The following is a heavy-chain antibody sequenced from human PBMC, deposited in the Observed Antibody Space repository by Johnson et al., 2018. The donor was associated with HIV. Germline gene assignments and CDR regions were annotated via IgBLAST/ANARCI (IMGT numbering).Heavy chain of an antibody. CDR3: TTDYTGADAFDI. Sequence: QVQLVESGGGVVQPGRSLRLSCAASGFTFSSYAMHWVRQAPGKGLELVAVISYDGSNKYAASVQGRFTVSRDDSKNSLYLQMNSLKTEDTAVYYCTTDYTGADAFDIWGQGTMVTVSS. CDR1: GFTFSSYA. D-gene: IGHD2-8*01. V-gene: IGHV3-30-3*01. J-gene: IGHJ3*02. CDR2: ISYDGSNK.